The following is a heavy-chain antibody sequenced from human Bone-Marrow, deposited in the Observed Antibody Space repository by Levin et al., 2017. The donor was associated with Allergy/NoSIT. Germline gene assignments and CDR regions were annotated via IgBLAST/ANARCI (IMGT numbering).Heavy chain of an antibody. CDR3: VRAITLVRGVTANFDY. CDR1: GFTFNRYW. CDR2: VNTNGSGT. D-gene: IGHD3-10*01. V-gene: IGHV3-74*01. J-gene: IGHJ4*02. Sequence: PGGSLRLSCAASGFTFNRYWMHWVRQAPGKGLVRVSRVNTNGSGTRYADSVKGRFTISRDNAKNTLYLQMNSLRAEDTAVYYCVRAITLVRGVTANFDYWGQGILVTVSS.